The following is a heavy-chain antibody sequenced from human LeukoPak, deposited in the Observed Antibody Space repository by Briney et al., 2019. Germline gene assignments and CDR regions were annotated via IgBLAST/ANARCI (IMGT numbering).Heavy chain of an antibody. CDR2: IYWDDDK. CDR3: AHKVEVGVNTRYFQH. Sequence: SGPTLVNPTQTLTLTCTFSRFSLSTSGVGVGWIRQPPGKALEWLALIYWDDDKRYSPSLKSRLTITKDTSKNQVVLTMTNMDPVDTATYYCAHKVEVGVNTRYFQHWGQGTLVTVSS. J-gene: IGHJ1*01. D-gene: IGHD1-26*01. CDR1: RFSLSTSGVG. V-gene: IGHV2-5*02.